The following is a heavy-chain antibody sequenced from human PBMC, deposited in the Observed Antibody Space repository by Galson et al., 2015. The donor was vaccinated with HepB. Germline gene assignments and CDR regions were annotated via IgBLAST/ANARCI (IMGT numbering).Heavy chain of an antibody. CDR3: SREERGFDY. V-gene: IGHV3-21*01. Sequence: SLRLSCAASGFSFSTYSMNWVRQAPGKGLEWVSSMSSSGTYIYYADSVKGRFTISRDNAKKSLYLQLNSLRAEDTAVYYCSREERGFDYWGQGTLAIVSS. CDR2: MSSSGTYI. CDR1: GFSFSTYS. D-gene: IGHD1-1*01. J-gene: IGHJ4*02.